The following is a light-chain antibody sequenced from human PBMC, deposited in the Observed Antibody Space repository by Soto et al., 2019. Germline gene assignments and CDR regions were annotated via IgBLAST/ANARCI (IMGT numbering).Light chain of an antibody. CDR2: GAS. Sequence: ENVLTQSPGTLSLSPWERATLSCRAIQTVSSTYLAWDQQKPGQAPRLLIYGASSRATGIPDRFSGTVSGTNLTRTLSRLEPQDFALHYCQQRSYWLCTFRRGTKVDIK. J-gene: IGKJ4*02. CDR1: QTVSSTY. V-gene: IGKV3D-20*02. CDR3: QQRSYWLCT.